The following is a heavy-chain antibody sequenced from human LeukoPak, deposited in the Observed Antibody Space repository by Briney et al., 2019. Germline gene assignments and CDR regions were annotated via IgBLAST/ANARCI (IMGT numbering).Heavy chain of an antibody. J-gene: IGHJ4*02. CDR3: ASGWLQASFDY. V-gene: IGHV4-34*01. CDR1: GRSFSGYY. Sequence: ASETLSLTCAVYGRSFSGYYWSWIRQPPGKGLEWIGEINHSGSTNYNPSLKSRVTISVDTSKNQFSLKLSSVTAADTAVYYCASGWLQASFDYWGQGTLVTVSS. CDR2: INHSGST. D-gene: IGHD5-24*01.